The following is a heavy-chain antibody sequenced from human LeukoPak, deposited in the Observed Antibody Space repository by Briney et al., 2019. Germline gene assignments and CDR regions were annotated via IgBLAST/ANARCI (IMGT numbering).Heavy chain of an antibody. CDR3: ARDFLSPLYYYDSSGPVGY. Sequence: GGSLRLSCAASGFTFSSYSMNWVRQAPGKGLEWVSSISSSSSYIYYADSVKGRFTISRDNAKNSLYLQMNSLRAEDTAVYYCARDFLSPLYYYDSSGPVGYWGQGTLVTVSS. D-gene: IGHD3-22*01. V-gene: IGHV3-21*01. CDR1: GFTFSSYS. J-gene: IGHJ4*02. CDR2: ISSSSSYI.